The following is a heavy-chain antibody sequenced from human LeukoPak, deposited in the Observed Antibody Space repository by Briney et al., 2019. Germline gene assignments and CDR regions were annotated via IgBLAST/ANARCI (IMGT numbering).Heavy chain of an antibody. CDR1: GGSIRSSSHY. Sequence: PSETLSLTCTVSGGSIRSSSHYWGWIRQPPGEGLEWIGITYHSGTTYYNASLKSRVTISIDTSKNQFSLKVTSVTAADTAVYYCARAVGYYFDNSGPSKTFDYWGQGTLVTVSS. J-gene: IGHJ4*02. V-gene: IGHV4-39*07. D-gene: IGHD3-22*01. CDR3: ARAVGYYFDNSGPSKTFDY. CDR2: TYHSGTT.